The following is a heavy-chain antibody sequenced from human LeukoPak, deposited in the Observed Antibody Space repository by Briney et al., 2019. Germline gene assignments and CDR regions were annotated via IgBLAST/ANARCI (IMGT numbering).Heavy chain of an antibody. CDR3: ARGSRFDY. Sequence: SQTLSLTCAISGDSVSSKSVAWNWISQSPSRSLEWLGRTYYRSKWYNDYAVSVKSRITINPDTSNNQFSLHLRSVTPEDTAVYYCARGSRFDYWGQGSLVTVSS. CDR2: TYYRSKWYN. J-gene: IGHJ4*02. CDR1: GDSVSSKSVA. D-gene: IGHD1-26*01. V-gene: IGHV6-1*01.